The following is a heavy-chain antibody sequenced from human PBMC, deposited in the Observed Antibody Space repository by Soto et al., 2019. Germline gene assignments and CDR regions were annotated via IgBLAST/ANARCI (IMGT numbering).Heavy chain of an antibody. CDR1: GYTFANYY. V-gene: IGHV1-46*01. D-gene: IGHD3-16*01. Sequence: QVRLVQSGPEVQKPGDSVKFACKASGYTFANYYVHGVRQAPGQGLEWMGKINPSGGATTYAQKFQGRVSITWDASATSVYMEMRSLSDDDTAVYYCAKQTVELSLGGFDPWGQGTRVTVSS. CDR2: INPSGGAT. J-gene: IGHJ5*02. CDR3: AKQTVELSLGGFDP.